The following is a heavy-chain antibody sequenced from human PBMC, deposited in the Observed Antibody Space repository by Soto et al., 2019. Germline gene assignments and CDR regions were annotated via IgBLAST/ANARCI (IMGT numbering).Heavy chain of an antibody. CDR1: GFTFSSYA. V-gene: IGHV3-23*01. CDR2: ISGSGGST. D-gene: IGHD3-22*01. Sequence: EGSLRLSCAASGFTFSSYAMSWVRQAPGKGLEWVSAISGSGGSTYYADSVKGRFTISRDNSKNTLYLQMNSLRAEDTAVYYCAKGSDYYDSSGANWGQGTLVTVSS. CDR3: AKGSDYYDSSGAN. J-gene: IGHJ4*02.